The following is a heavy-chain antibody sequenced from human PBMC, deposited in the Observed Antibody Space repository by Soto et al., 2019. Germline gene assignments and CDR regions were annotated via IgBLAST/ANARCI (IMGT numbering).Heavy chain of an antibody. Sequence: GSLRLSCAASGFTFSGSAMHWVRQASGKGLEWVGRIRSKANSYATAYAASVKGRFTISRDDSKNTAYLQMNSLKTEDTAVYYCTPGYSSGWSTYYFDYWGQGTLVTVSS. CDR1: GFTFSGSA. J-gene: IGHJ4*02. D-gene: IGHD6-19*01. CDR2: IRSKANSYAT. CDR3: TPGYSSGWSTYYFDY. V-gene: IGHV3-73*01.